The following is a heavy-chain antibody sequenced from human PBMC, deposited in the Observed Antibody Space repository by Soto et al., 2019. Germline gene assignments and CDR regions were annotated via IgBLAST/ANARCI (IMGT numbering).Heavy chain of an antibody. Sequence: HPGGSLRLSCVASGFTFSNYGMSWVRQAPGKGLEWVSGISGSGDATYYADSVRGRFIVSRDISSQTLLLQMNSLRAEDTATYYCVKTPAAATLNYLDPWGQGTLVTVSS. CDR3: VKTPAAATLNYLDP. J-gene: IGHJ5*02. CDR2: ISGSGDAT. V-gene: IGHV3-23*01. D-gene: IGHD2-15*01. CDR1: GFTFSNYG.